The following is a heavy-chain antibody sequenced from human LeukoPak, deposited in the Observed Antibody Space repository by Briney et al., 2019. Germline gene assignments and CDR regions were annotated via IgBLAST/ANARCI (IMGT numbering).Heavy chain of an antibody. V-gene: IGHV4-39*01. CDR1: GGSISSSSDY. CDR3: AGLPGLYSSPFDP. CDR2: IYYSGST. D-gene: IGHD6-13*01. Sequence: SETLSLTCTVSGGSISSSSDYWGWIRQPPGKGLEWIGSIYYSGSTYYNPSLKSRVTISVDTSKNQFSLKLSSVTAADTAVYYCAGLPGLYSSPFDPWGQGTLVTVSS. J-gene: IGHJ5*02.